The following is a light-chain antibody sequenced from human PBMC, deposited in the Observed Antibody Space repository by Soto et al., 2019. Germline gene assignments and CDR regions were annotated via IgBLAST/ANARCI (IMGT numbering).Light chain of an antibody. CDR1: SSEVGSYNL. Sequence: QSVLTQPASVSGSPGQSITISCTGTSSEVGSYNLVSWYQQHPGKAPKLMIYEVSKRPSGVSNRFSGSKSGNTASLTISGLHAEDEADYYCCSCAGSDTPYVFGTGTKVTVL. CDR2: EVS. CDR3: CSCAGSDTPYV. J-gene: IGLJ1*01. V-gene: IGLV2-23*02.